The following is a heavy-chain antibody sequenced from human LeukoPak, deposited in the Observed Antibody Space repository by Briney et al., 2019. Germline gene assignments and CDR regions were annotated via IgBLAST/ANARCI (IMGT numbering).Heavy chain of an antibody. V-gene: IGHV3-33*01. J-gene: IGHJ4*02. CDR1: GFIFSTYG. CDR3: ARVGSSGYYPGDY. D-gene: IGHD3-22*01. Sequence: GGSLRLSCEASGFIFSTYGMHWVRQAPGKGLEWVAVIWYDGSNKYYADSVKGRFTISRDNSKNTLYLQMNSLRAEDTAVYYCARVGSSGYYPGDYWGQGTLVTVSS. CDR2: IWYDGSNK.